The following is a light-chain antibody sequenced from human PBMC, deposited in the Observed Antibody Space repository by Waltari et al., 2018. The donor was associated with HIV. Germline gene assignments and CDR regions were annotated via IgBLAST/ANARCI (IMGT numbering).Light chain of an antibody. V-gene: IGKV3-20*01. CDR3: QQYGLSPIT. J-gene: IGKJ5*01. CDR1: ESVTTSH. CDR2: RIS. Sequence: ELVLTQSPGTLSLSPGARATLSCRASESVTTSHLAWYQQKPGQAPRRLIYRISSRAAGIPDRFSGSGSGADFTLTISRLEPEDFAVYYCQQYGLSPITFGQGTRLEIK.